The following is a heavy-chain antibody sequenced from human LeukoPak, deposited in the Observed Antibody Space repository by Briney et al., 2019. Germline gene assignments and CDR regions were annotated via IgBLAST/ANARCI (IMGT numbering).Heavy chain of an antibody. CDR1: GFTFSTSV. D-gene: IGHD3-9*01. CDR2: ISFDGSNK. J-gene: IGHJ4*02. Sequence: GSLRLSCAASGFTFSTSVTHWVRQAPGKGLEWVTLISFDGSNKYYADSVKGRFTISRDNSKDRLYLQMNGLRPDDTAVYYCARGIYYDILTGPPDYWGQGTLVTVSS. CDR3: ARGIYYDILTGPPDY. V-gene: IGHV3-30*04.